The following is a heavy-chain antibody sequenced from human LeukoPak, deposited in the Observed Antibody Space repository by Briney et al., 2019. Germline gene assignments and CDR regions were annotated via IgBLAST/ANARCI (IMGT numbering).Heavy chain of an antibody. CDR3: AKGSGSYEGYFDY. D-gene: IGHD1-26*01. CDR2: ISYDGSNK. J-gene: IGHJ4*02. CDR1: GFTFSSYA. Sequence: PGGSLRLSCAASGFTFSSYAMSWVRQAPGKGLEWVAVISYDGSNKYYADSVKGRFTISRDNSKNTLYLQMNSLRAEDTAVYYCAKGSGSYEGYFDYWGQGTLVTVSS. V-gene: IGHV3-30-3*01.